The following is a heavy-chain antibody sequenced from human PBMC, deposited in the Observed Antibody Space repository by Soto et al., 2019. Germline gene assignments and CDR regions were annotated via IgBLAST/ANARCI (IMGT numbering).Heavy chain of an antibody. Sequence: GGSLRLSCAASGFTFSSYAMHWVRQAPGKGLEWVAVISYDGSNKYYADSVKGRFTISRENYKKPLYLQINSLRAEDTAVYYWARGGGLRYYYGMDVWGQGTTVTVSS. D-gene: IGHD2-15*01. J-gene: IGHJ6*02. CDR3: ARGGGLRYYYGMDV. CDR2: ISYDGSNK. CDR1: GFTFSSYA. V-gene: IGHV3-30*04.